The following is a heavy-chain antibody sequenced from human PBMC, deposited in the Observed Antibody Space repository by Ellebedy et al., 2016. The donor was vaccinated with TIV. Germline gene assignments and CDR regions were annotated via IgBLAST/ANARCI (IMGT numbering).Heavy chain of an antibody. V-gene: IGHV3-9*01. D-gene: IGHD1-26*01. CDR2: ISWNGANI. CDR3: AKESLYGGATAHFDY. CDR1: GFTFDDFA. Sequence: SLKISCAASGFTFDDFAMHWVRQVPGKGLEWVAVISWNGANIGYADSVKGRFTISRDNAKNSLYLQMNSLRAEDTALYYCAKESLYGGATAHFDYWGQGTLVTVSS. J-gene: IGHJ4*02.